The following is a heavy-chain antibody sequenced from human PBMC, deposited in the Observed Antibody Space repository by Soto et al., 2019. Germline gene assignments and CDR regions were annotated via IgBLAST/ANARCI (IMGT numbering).Heavy chain of an antibody. Sequence: SETLSLTCAVSGGSITGHYWIWIRQPPGKGLEWVGYIFYSGGTNYNPSLKSRVTISVDTSKNHFSLKLSSVTAADTALYHCARVGSSGWAPDSWGQGTLVTVSS. J-gene: IGHJ5*01. CDR3: ARVGSSGWAPDS. CDR1: GGSITGHY. D-gene: IGHD6-19*01. CDR2: IFYSGGT. V-gene: IGHV4-59*11.